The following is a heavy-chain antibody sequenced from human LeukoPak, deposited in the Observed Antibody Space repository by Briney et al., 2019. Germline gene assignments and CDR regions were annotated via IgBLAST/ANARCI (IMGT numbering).Heavy chain of an antibody. CDR2: ISGYNGNT. D-gene: IGHD6-19*01. Sequence: ASVKLSCKASGYTFSSYGISWGRQAPGQGLEWMGWISGYNGNTKYAQRVQGRVTMTTDTSTNTAYMELRSLRSDDTAVYSCARVAPHRRLSSGWYYFDYWGQGTLVTVSS. CDR1: GYTFSSYG. V-gene: IGHV1-18*01. CDR3: ARVAPHRRLSSGWYYFDY. J-gene: IGHJ4*02.